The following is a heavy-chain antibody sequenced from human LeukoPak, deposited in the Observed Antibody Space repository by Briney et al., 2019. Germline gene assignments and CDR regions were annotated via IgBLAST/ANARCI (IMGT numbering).Heavy chain of an antibody. CDR1: GFTFSSFA. CDR3: AKDYAVGSIDY. D-gene: IGHD3-16*01. Sequence: GGSLRLSCAASGFTFSSFAMSWIRQAPGKGLEWVSSISRSGESTFYADSVRGRFTISRDNSKNTVSLQMESLRAEDTALYYCAKDYAVGSIDYWGQGTLVTVSS. V-gene: IGHV3-23*01. J-gene: IGHJ4*02. CDR2: ISRSGEST.